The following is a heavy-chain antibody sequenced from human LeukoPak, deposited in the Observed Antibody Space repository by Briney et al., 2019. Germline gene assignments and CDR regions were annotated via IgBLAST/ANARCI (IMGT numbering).Heavy chain of an antibody. CDR2: IYSGGST. D-gene: IGHD6-6*01. CDR1: GFTVSSNY. CDR3: ARDLRCSSSSYYYYYMDV. V-gene: IGHV3-66*02. J-gene: IGHJ6*03. Sequence: PGGSLRLSCAASGFTVSSNYMSWVRQAPGKGLEWVSVIYSGGSTYYADSVKGRFTISRDNSKNTLYLQMNSLRAEDTAVYYRARDLRCSSSSYYYYYMDVWGKGTTVTVSS.